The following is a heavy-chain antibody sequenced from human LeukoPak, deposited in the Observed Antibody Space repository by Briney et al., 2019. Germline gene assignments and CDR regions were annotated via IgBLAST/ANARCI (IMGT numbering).Heavy chain of an antibody. CDR2: IYYSGST. CDR1: GGSISSYY. Sequence: SETLSLTCTVSGGSISSYYWSWIRQPPGKGLEWIGYIYYSGSTNYNPSLKSRVTISVDTSKNQFSLKLGSVTAADTAVYYCARSSGWYRLGAFDIWGQGTMVTVSS. J-gene: IGHJ3*02. CDR3: ARSSGWYRLGAFDI. V-gene: IGHV4-59*01. D-gene: IGHD6-19*01.